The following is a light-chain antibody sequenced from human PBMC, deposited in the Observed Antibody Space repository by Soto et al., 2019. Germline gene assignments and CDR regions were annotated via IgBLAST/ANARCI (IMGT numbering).Light chain of an antibody. CDR2: YVN. CDR3: CSYAGSYSWV. V-gene: IGLV2-11*01. CDR1: SSDVGAYDY. J-gene: IGLJ3*02. Sequence: QSVLTQPRSVSGSPGQSVTISCVGASSDVGAYDYVSWYQRHPGKAPKRMIFYVNKRPSGVPDRFSGSKSGNTASLTISGLQADDEADYYCCSYAGSYSWVFGGGTKLTVL.